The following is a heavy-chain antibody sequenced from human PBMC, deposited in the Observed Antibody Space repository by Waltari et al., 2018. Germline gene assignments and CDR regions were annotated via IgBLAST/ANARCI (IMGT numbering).Heavy chain of an antibody. CDR3: ARQVSGGRAFDI. Sequence: QVQLQESGPGLVKPSENLSLTCNVAGGPISSYYWSWIRQHPGKGWEWIGYIYGTGSTNYNPSLKRRVTISVDTSKNQFSLKLSSLTAADTAVYYCARQVSGGRAFDIWGQGTLVTVSS. D-gene: IGHD2-15*01. CDR1: GGPISSYY. CDR2: IYGTGST. J-gene: IGHJ3*02. V-gene: IGHV4-59*12.